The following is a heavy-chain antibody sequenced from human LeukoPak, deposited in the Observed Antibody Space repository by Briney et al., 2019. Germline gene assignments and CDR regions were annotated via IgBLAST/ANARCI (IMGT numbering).Heavy chain of an antibody. J-gene: IGHJ3*02. V-gene: IGHV3-7*01. CDR3: ARDEGGSSYII. Sequence: GGSLRLSCAASGFTFSSYSMNWVRQAPGKGLKWVANIKQDGTKKNYVDSVKGRFTISRDNAKNSLFLQMNSLRAEDTAVYYCARDEGGSSYIIWGQGTMATVSS. CDR2: IKQDGTKK. D-gene: IGHD2-15*01. CDR1: GFTFSSYS.